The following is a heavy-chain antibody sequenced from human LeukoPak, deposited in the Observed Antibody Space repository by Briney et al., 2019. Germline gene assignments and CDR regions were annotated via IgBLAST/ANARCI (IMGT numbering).Heavy chain of an antibody. Sequence: SVKVSCKASGYTFTSYGISWVRQAPGQGLEWMGWISAYNGNTNYAQKLQGRVTMTTDTSTSTAYMELRSLRSDDTAVYYCARAKVRYCSGGSCSYPDDYWGQGTLVTVSS. CDR3: ARAKVRYCSGGSCSYPDDY. J-gene: IGHJ4*02. V-gene: IGHV1-18*01. D-gene: IGHD2-15*01. CDR1: GYTFTSYG. CDR2: ISAYNGNT.